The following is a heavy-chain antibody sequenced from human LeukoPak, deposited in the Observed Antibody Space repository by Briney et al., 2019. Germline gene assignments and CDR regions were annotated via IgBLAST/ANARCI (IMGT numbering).Heavy chain of an antibody. D-gene: IGHD3-22*01. V-gene: IGHV3-7*01. CDR2: IKQDGNEK. CDR3: ARDEGYYYDSSGYYLFDY. Sequence: GGSLRLSCAASGFTFSSYWMSWVRQAPGKGLEWVANIKQDGNEKYYVDSVKGRFTISRDNAKNSLYLQMNSLRAEDTAVYYCARDEGYYYDSSGYYLFDYWGQGTLVTVSS. CDR1: GFTFSSYW. J-gene: IGHJ4*02.